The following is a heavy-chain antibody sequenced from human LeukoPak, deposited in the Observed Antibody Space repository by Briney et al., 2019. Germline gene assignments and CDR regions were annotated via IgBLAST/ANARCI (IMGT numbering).Heavy chain of an antibody. CDR1: GFTFSNAW. CDR2: IKSKTDGGTT. D-gene: IGHD1-7*01. Sequence: PGGSLRLSCAASGFTFSNAWMSWVRQAPGKGRGWVGLIKSKTDGGTTDYAAPVKGRFTISRDDSKNTLYLQMNSLKTEDTAVYYCTTEGGITGTTSFREWYYFDYWGQGTLVTVSS. CDR3: TTEGGITGTTSFREWYYFDY. J-gene: IGHJ4*02. V-gene: IGHV3-15*01.